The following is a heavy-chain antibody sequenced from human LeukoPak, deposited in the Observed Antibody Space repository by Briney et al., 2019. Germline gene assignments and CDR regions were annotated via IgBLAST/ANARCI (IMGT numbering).Heavy chain of an antibody. CDR2: IYSGGST. D-gene: IGHD2-15*01. Sequence: PGGSLRLSCAASGFAVSSNYMSWVRQAPGKGLEWVSVIYSGGSTYYADSVKGRFTISRDNSKNTLYLQMNSLRAEDTAVYYCARDDGGSSIFDYWGQGTLVTVSS. V-gene: IGHV3-66*02. J-gene: IGHJ4*02. CDR3: ARDDGGSSIFDY. CDR1: GFAVSSNY.